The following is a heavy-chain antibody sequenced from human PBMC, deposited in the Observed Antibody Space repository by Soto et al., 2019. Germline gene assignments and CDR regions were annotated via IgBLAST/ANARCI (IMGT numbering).Heavy chain of an antibody. CDR1: GGSISTSRSY. V-gene: IGHV4-39*01. D-gene: IGHD2-21*01. CDR2: IFYSGST. CDR3: ARQATTGDTDLWFEP. Sequence: SETLSLTCNVSGGSISTSRSYWAWIRPPPGKGLEWLANIFYSGSTYYNPSLASRVTVSVDTSKNEFSLKLRSVTAADTAVYYCARQATTGDTDLWFEPWGQGTLVTVSS. J-gene: IGHJ5*02.